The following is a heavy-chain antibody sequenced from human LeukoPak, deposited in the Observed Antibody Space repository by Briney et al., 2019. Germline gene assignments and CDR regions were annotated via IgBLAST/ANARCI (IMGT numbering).Heavy chain of an antibody. Sequence: TTSETLSLTCTVSGGSISSSSHYWGWIRQPPGKGLEWIGSIYYSGSTYYNPSLKSRVTISVDTSKIQFSLKLSSVTAADTAVYYCAIDVGATFDYWGQGTLVTVSS. J-gene: IGHJ4*02. CDR1: GGSISSSSHY. CDR3: AIDVGATFDY. V-gene: IGHV4-39*02. D-gene: IGHD1-26*01. CDR2: IYYSGST.